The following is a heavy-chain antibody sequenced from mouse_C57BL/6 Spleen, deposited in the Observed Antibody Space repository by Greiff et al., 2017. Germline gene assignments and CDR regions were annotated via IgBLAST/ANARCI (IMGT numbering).Heavy chain of an antibody. CDR1: GFNIKDYY. J-gene: IGHJ3*01. V-gene: IGHV14-2*01. D-gene: IGHD2-4*01. CDR2: IDPEDGET. CDR3: ARDDYLAWFAY. Sequence: EVQLQQSGAELVKPGASVKLSCTASGFNIKDYYMHWVKQRTEQGLEWIGRIDPEDGETKYAPKFPGKATITADTSSNTAYLQLSSLTSEDTAVYYCARDDYLAWFAYWGQGTLVTVSA.